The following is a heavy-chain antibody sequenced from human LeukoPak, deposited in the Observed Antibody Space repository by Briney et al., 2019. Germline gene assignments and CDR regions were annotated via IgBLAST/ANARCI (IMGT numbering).Heavy chain of an antibody. J-gene: IGHJ4*02. V-gene: IGHV4-61*01. D-gene: IGHD6-13*01. CDR1: GGSVSNGSHY. CDR2: IYYSGST. CDR3: ARKSGYSSSWYMD. Sequence: SETLSLTCTVSGGSVSNGSHYWSWIRQPPGKGLEWIGYIYYSGSTNYNPSLKSRVTISVDTSKSQFSLKLSSVTAADTAVYYCARKSGYSSSWYMDWGQGTLVTVSS.